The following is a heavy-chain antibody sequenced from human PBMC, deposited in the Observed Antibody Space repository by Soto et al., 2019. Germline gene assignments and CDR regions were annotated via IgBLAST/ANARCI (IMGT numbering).Heavy chain of an antibody. CDR1: GFTFSSYA. CDR2: ISGSGGST. Sequence: GGCLRLSCAASGFTFSSYAMSWVRQAPGKGLEWVSAISGSGGSTYYADSVKGRFTISRDNSKNTLYLQMNSLRAEDTAVYYCARMSGGSGWYRYYYYYMDVWGKGTTVTSP. D-gene: IGHD6-19*01. J-gene: IGHJ6*03. CDR3: ARMSGGSGWYRYYYYYMDV. V-gene: IGHV3-23*01.